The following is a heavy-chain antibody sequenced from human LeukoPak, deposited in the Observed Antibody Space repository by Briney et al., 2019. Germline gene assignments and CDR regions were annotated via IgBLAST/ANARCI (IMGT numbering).Heavy chain of an antibody. CDR2: INPNSGGT. D-gene: IGHD3-10*01. CDR1: GYTFTGYY. CDR3: ARVAYYYGSGSYFMNDY. J-gene: IGHJ4*02. Sequence: GASVKVSCKASGYTFTGYYMHWVRQAPGQGLECMGRINPNSGGTNYAQKFQGRVTMTRDTSISTAYMELSRLRSDDTAVYYCARVAYYYGSGSYFMNDYWGQGTLVTVSS. V-gene: IGHV1-2*06.